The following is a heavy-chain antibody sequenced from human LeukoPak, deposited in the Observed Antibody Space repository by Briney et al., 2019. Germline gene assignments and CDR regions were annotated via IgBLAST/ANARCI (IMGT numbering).Heavy chain of an antibody. J-gene: IGHJ5*02. CDR1: GYTFTSYD. CDR3: ARGSLRGQFPSP. V-gene: IGHV1-8*03. D-gene: IGHD2-21*01. CDR2: MNPNSGDT. Sequence: ASVKVSCKASGYTFTSYDIDWVRQATGQGLEWMGWMNPNSGDTGYAQKFQGRVTTTRNTSISTAYMELSSLRSEDTAVYYCARGSLRGQFPSPWGQGTLVTVSS.